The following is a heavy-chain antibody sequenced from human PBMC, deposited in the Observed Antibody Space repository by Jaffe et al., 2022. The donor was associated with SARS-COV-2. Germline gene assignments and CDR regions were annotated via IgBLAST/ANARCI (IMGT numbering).Heavy chain of an antibody. V-gene: IGHV4-34*01. Sequence: QVQLQQWGAGLLKPSETLSLTCAVYGGSFSGYYWSWIRQPPGKGLEWIGEINHSGSTNYNPSLKSRVTISVDTSKNQFSLKLSSVTAADTAVYYCAREAAGGYVGGWFDPWGQGTLVTVSS. CDR2: INHSGST. CDR1: GGSFSGYY. CDR3: AREAAGGYVGGWFDP. D-gene: IGHD5-12*01. J-gene: IGHJ5*02.